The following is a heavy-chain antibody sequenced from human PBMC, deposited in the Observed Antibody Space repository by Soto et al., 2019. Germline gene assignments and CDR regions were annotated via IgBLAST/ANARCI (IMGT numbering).Heavy chain of an antibody. CDR1: GYSFTTHY. V-gene: IGHV5-10-1*03. Sequence: EVQLVQSGAEVKKPGESLTISCKGSGYSFTTHYISWVRQMPGKGLEWMGTIDPLDSYTNYSPSFQGHVTISADKSISTAYLQWRSLKAPDTAMYYCARVYYYDSGGYSKGFDYWGQGTLVTVSS. D-gene: IGHD3-22*01. CDR3: ARVYYYDSGGYSKGFDY. J-gene: IGHJ4*02. CDR2: IDPLDSYT.